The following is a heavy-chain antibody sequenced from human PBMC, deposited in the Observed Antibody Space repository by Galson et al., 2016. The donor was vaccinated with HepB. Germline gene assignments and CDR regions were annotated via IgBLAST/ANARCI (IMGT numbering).Heavy chain of an antibody. J-gene: IGHJ4*02. CDR2: IRADGSVQ. CDR3: ARESTGSYFD. V-gene: IGHV3-7*01. D-gene: IGHD3-10*01. CDR1: GLILNSDW. Sequence: SLRLSCAASGLILNSDWMNWVRQTPGKGLEWVANIRADGSVQYYVDSVRGRFTISRDSAKNSLYLQMSGLRVEETAVYYCARESTGSYFDWGQGTLVTVSS.